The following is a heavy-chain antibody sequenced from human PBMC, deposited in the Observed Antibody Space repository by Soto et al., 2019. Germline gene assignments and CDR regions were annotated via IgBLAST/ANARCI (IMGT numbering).Heavy chain of an antibody. D-gene: IGHD3-16*01. CDR2: GYHSVSI. Sequence: KPSETLSLTCTVSGGSITDYYWSWIRQPPGKALEWIGYGYHSVSIHYNPSLKTRVTISVDTSENQFSLRLSSVPAADTAVYYCARAFAGFGAYWYFDLWGRGTLVTVSS. J-gene: IGHJ2*01. CDR3: ARAFAGFGAYWYFDL. V-gene: IGHV4-59*01. CDR1: GGSITDYY.